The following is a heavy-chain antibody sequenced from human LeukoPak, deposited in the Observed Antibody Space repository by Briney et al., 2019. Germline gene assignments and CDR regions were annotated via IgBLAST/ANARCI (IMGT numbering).Heavy chain of an antibody. CDR2: ISAYNGNT. Sequence: ASVKVSCKASGYTFTSYGISWVRQAPGQGLEWMGWISAYNGNTNYAQKLQGRVTMTTDTSTSTAYMELRSLRSDDTAVYYCARARKRGSSSLIWFDPWGQGTLVTVSS. CDR3: ARARKRGSSSLIWFDP. V-gene: IGHV1-18*01. CDR1: GYTFTSYG. J-gene: IGHJ5*02. D-gene: IGHD6-13*01.